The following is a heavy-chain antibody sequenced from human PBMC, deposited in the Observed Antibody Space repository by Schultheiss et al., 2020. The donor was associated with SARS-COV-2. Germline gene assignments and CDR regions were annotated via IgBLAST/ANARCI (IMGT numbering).Heavy chain of an antibody. Sequence: SVKVSCKASGGTFSSYAISWVRQAPGQGLEWMGIINPSGGSTSYAQKFQGRVTITADESTSTAYMELSSLRSEDTAVYYCASAAAGTTYGMDVWGQGTTVTVSS. V-gene: IGHV1-69*11. CDR3: ASAAAGTTYGMDV. J-gene: IGHJ6*02. D-gene: IGHD6-13*01. CDR1: GGTFSSYA. CDR2: INPSGGST.